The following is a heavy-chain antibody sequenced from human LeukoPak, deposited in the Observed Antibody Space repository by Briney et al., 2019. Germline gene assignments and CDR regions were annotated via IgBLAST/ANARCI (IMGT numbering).Heavy chain of an antibody. Sequence: PSETLSLTCTVSGGSISSYYWSWIRQPPGKGLEWIGRIYTSGSTNYNPSLKSRVTMSVGTSKNQFSLKLSSVTAADTAVYYCARDNIVVVPAAIGYYYYMDVWGKGTTVTVSS. CDR2: IYTSGST. CDR3: ARDNIVVVPAAIGYYYYMDV. D-gene: IGHD2-2*01. J-gene: IGHJ6*03. CDR1: GGSISSYY. V-gene: IGHV4-4*07.